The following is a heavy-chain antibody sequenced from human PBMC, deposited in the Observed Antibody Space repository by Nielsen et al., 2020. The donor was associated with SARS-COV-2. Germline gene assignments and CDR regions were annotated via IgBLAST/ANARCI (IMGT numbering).Heavy chain of an antibody. Sequence: GGSLRLSCAASGFTFDDYAMHWVRQAPGKGLEWVSGISWNSGSIGYADSVKGRFTISRDNAKNSLYLQMNSLRAEDTALYYCARTPLPTYYDSSGYYLFDYWGQGTLVTVSS. D-gene: IGHD3-22*01. CDR1: GFTFDDYA. V-gene: IGHV3-9*01. CDR2: ISWNSGSI. J-gene: IGHJ4*02. CDR3: ARTPLPTYYDSSGYYLFDY.